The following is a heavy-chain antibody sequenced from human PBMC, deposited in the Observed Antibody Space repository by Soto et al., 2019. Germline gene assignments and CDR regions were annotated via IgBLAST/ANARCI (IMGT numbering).Heavy chain of an antibody. CDR3: ARVVVVAATHLHDY. CDR2: ISSSSSYI. Sequence: GKGLEWVSSISSSSSYIYYADSVKGRFTISRDNAKNSLYLQMNSLRAEDTAVYYCARVVVVAATHLHDYWGQGILVTVS. J-gene: IGHJ4*02. V-gene: IGHV3-21*01. D-gene: IGHD2-15*01.